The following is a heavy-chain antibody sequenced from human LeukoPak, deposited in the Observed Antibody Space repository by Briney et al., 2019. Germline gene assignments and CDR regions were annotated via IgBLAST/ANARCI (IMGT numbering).Heavy chain of an antibody. CDR1: GFTLSGAA. J-gene: IGHJ2*01. CDR2: IRSKADSYTA. D-gene: IGHD6-19*01. Sequence: GGSLRLSCAASGFTLSGAAMHWVRQASGKGLEWLGRIRSKADSYTAAYAASVKGRFTVSRDDSKNTAYLQMNSLKTEDTAVYYCRAAVAGDYFDLWGRGTLVTVSS. CDR3: RAAVAGDYFDL. V-gene: IGHV3-73*01.